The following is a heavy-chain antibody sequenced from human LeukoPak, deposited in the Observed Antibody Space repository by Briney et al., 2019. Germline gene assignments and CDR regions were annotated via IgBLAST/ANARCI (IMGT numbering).Heavy chain of an antibody. Sequence: APVKVSCKASGYTFTDSYMDWVRQAPGQGLEWMGWINPNSGDTNYAQKFQGRVTMTRDTSISTAYMELSRLTSDDTAVYYCTRVINWNYGYWGQGTLVTVSS. V-gene: IGHV1-2*02. CDR3: TRVINWNYGY. CDR2: INPNSGDT. J-gene: IGHJ4*02. CDR1: GYTFTDSY. D-gene: IGHD1-7*01.